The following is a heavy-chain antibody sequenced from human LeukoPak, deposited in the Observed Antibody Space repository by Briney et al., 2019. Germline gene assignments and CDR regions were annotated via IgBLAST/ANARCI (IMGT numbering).Heavy chain of an antibody. Sequence: GGSLRLSCAASGFTFSSYWMHWVRQAPGKGLVWVSRINSDGSSTSYADSVKGRFTISRDNAKNTLYLQMNSLRAEDTAVYYCARGRGYCSSTSCYTEGYYFDYWGQGTLVTVSS. CDR2: INSDGSST. CDR3: ARGRGYCSSTSCYTEGYYFDY. CDR1: GFTFSSYW. V-gene: IGHV3-74*01. D-gene: IGHD2-2*02. J-gene: IGHJ4*02.